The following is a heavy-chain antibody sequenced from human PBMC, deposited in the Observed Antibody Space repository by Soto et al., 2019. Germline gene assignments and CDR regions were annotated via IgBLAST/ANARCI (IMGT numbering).Heavy chain of an antibody. V-gene: IGHV1-8*01. CDR1: GYTFTSYD. D-gene: IGHD3-10*01. CDR2: MNPNSVDT. CDR3: AKSIRGLRGVDSYYGVDV. Sequence: QVQLVQSGAEVKKPGASVKVSCKASGYTFTSYDINWVPQATGQGLEWMGWMNPNSVDTGCAQKFQGRVNMNRNTAISTAYLELSSLRSEDTAVYYCAKSIRGLRGVDSYYGVDVWCQGTTVTVSS. J-gene: IGHJ6*02.